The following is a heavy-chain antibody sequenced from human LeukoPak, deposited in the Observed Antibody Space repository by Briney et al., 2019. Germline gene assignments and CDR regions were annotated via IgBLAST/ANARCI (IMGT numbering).Heavy chain of an antibody. V-gene: IGHV3-72*01. Sequence: GGSLRLSCAASGFTFSDLYMNWVRQAPGRGLEWVGRIRNRAHGLTAEYAASVKGRFTISRDDSKNSLYLQMNSLKTEDTAVYYCVRDTDGSPGEYWGQGTLVTVSS. CDR3: VRDTDGSPGEY. D-gene: IGHD5-24*01. CDR1: GFTFSDLY. CDR2: IRNRAHGLTA. J-gene: IGHJ4*02.